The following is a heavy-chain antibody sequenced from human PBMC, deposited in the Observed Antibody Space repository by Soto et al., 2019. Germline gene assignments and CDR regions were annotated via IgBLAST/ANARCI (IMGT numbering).Heavy chain of an antibody. D-gene: IGHD3-3*01. J-gene: IGHJ4*02. Sequence: GGSLRLSCAASGFTFSSYGMHWVRQAPGKGLEWVAVIWYDGSNKYYADSVKGRFTISRDNSKNTLYLQMNSLRAEDTAVYYCARAEAGITIFGVVDYWGQGTLVTVSS. CDR3: ARAEAGITIFGVVDY. V-gene: IGHV3-33*08. CDR1: GFTFSSYG. CDR2: IWYDGSNK.